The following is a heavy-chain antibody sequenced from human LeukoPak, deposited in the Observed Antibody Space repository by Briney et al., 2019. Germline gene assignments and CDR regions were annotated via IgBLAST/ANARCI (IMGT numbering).Heavy chain of an antibody. CDR3: AREHDNKVRYYNGMDV. J-gene: IGHJ6*02. D-gene: IGHD3-22*01. V-gene: IGHV1-18*01. CDR2: ISAYNGDT. CDR1: GFTFTKHG. Sequence: GASVKVSCKTSGFTFTKHGISWVRQAPGQGLEWMGWISAYNGDTCYAQKFQGRLTMTTDTSTSTAYMDLSSLRSDDTAVYYCAREHDNKVRYYNGMDVWGQGTTVTVSS.